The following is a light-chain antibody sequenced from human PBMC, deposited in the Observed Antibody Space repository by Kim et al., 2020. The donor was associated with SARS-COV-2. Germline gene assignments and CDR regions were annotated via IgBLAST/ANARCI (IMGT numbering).Light chain of an antibody. J-gene: IGLJ2*01. Sequence: AVGHTVRITCQGDSLRSFYASWYQQKPGQAPVLVIYGKNNRPSGIPDRFSGSSSGNTASLTITGAQAEDEADYYCNSRDSSGNHVVFGGGTQLTVL. CDR2: GKN. CDR1: SLRSFY. CDR3: NSRDSSGNHVV. V-gene: IGLV3-19*01.